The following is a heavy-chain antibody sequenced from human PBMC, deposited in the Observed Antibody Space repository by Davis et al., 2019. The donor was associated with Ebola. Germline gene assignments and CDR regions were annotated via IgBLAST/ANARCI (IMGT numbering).Heavy chain of an antibody. CDR2: IRDSGVPT. CDR3: AREYYDFWSGYYYYYYYYMDV. Sequence: PGGSLRLSCAASGFNFNIYTMSWVRQAPGKGLEWVASIRDSGVPTFYADSVKGRFTVSRDNSQGTLYLQMNSLRVDDTAVYYCAREYYDFWSGYYYYYYYYMDVWGKGTTVTVSS. D-gene: IGHD3-3*01. V-gene: IGHV3-23*01. J-gene: IGHJ6*03. CDR1: GFNFNIYT.